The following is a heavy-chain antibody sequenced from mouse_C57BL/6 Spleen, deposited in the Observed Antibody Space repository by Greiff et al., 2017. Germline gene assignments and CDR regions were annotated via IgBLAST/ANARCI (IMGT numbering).Heavy chain of an antibody. D-gene: IGHD2-1*01. CDR3: ARHVYYCNYPHYYAMDY. V-gene: IGHV2-6-1*01. Sequence: QVQLKQSGPGLVAPSQSLSITCTVSGFSLTSYGVHWVRQPPGKGLEWLVVIWSDGSTTYNPALKSRLSISKDNSKSQVFLKMNSLQTDDTAMYYCARHVYYCNYPHYYAMDYWGQGTSVTVSS. CDR2: IWSDGST. CDR1: GFSLTSYG. J-gene: IGHJ4*01.